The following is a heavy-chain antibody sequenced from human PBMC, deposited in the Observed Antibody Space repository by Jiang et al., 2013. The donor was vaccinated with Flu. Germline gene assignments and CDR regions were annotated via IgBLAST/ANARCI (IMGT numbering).Heavy chain of an antibody. Sequence: QLVESGGGVVQPGGSLRLSCAASGFTFSSYGMHWVRQAPGKGLEWVAFIRYDGSNKYYADSVKGRFTISRDNSKNTLYLQMNSLRAEDTAVYYCAKDPTSQQLIDYYYYGMDVWGQGTTVTVSS. CDR2: IRYDGSNK. J-gene: IGHJ6*02. CDR1: GFTFSSYG. D-gene: IGHD6-13*01. V-gene: IGHV3-30*02. CDR3: AKDPTSQQLIDYYYYGMDV.